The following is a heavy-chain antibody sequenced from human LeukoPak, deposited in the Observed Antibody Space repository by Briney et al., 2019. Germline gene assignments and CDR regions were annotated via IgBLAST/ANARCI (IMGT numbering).Heavy chain of an antibody. Sequence: GGSLRLSCAASGFIFSTYSMSWVRQAPGKGLEWVGFIRSKAYGGTTEYAASVKGRFAISRDDSKSIAYLQMNSLKTEDTAVYYCTRGWLDRGPWGQGTLVTVSS. CDR2: IRSKAYGGTT. J-gene: IGHJ5*02. V-gene: IGHV3-49*04. CDR3: TRGWLDRGP. CDR1: GFIFSTYS. D-gene: IGHD3-10*01.